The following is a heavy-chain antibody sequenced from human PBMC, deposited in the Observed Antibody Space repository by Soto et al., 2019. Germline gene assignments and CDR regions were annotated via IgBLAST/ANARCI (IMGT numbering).Heavy chain of an antibody. CDR1: GGSISSYY. V-gene: IGHV4-59*08. D-gene: IGHD4-17*01. J-gene: IGHJ4*02. CDR2: IYYSGST. CDR3: ARHGQVTTMTYLYYFDY. Sequence: QVQLQESGPGLVKPSETLSLTCTVSGGSISSYYWSWIRQPPGKGLEWIGYIYYSGSTNYNPSLRRRVTISVDTSKNQFSLKLSSVTAADTAVYYCARHGQVTTMTYLYYFDYWGQGTLVTVSS.